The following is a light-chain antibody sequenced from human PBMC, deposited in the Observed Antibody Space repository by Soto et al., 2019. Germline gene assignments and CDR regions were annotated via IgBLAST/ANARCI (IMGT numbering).Light chain of an antibody. Sequence: EIGLTQSPGTLSLSPGERATLSCRASQSVSSAYLAWYQHKPGQPPTLRIYAASSRVTGIPDRFSGSGSGTDFTLTISRLEPEDFAVSYCQQYGSSSTWTFGQGTKVEIK. J-gene: IGKJ1*01. CDR1: QSVSSAY. CDR2: AAS. V-gene: IGKV3-20*01. CDR3: QQYGSSSTWT.